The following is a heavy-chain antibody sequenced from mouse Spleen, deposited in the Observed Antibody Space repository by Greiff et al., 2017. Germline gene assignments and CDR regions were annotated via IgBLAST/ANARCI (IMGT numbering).Heavy chain of an antibody. D-gene: IGHD4-1*01. CDR2: ISNGGGST. V-gene: IGHV5-12*02. J-gene: IGHJ3*01. CDR1: GFTFSDYY. CDR3: AGLTGTFAY. Sequence: EVQVVESGGGLVQPGGSLKLSCATSGFTFSDYYMYWVRQTPEKRLEWVAYISNGGGSTYYPDTVKGRFTISRDNAKNTLYLQMSRLKSEDTAMYYCAGLTGTFAYWGQGTLVTVSA.